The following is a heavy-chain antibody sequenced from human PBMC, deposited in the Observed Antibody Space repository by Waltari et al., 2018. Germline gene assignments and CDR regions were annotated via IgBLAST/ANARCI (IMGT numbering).Heavy chain of an antibody. J-gene: IGHJ3*02. CDR1: GGSISSSSYY. CDR2: IYYSGST. V-gene: IGHV4-39*01. Sequence: QLLLQESGPGLVKPSETLSLTCTVSGGSISSSSYYWGWIRQPPGKGLEWIGSIYYSGSTYYNPSLKSRVTISVDTSKNQFSLKLSSVTAADTAVYYCARRPGRRLRDDAFDIWGQGTLVTVSS. CDR3: ARRPGRRLRDDAFDI.